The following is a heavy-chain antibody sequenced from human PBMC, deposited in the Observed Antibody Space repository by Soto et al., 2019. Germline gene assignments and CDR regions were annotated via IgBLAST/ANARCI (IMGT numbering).Heavy chain of an antibody. Sequence: SETLSLTCTVSGASITSGGYSWSWIRQTPGKGLEWIGYINHLETTFYNPSFESRLTLSIDRAKNQFSLKLHSMSAADRAVYFCARGGGSDSFDYWGQGILVTVS. CDR2: INHLETT. D-gene: IGHD1-26*01. CDR3: ARGGGSDSFDY. J-gene: IGHJ4*02. V-gene: IGHV4-30-2*01. CDR1: GASITSGGYS.